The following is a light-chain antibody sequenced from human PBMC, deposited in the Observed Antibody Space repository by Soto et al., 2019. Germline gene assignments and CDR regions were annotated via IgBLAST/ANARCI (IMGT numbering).Light chain of an antibody. CDR1: SSDVGGYNH. Sequence: QSALTQPASVSESPVQSITISCAGTSSDVGGYNHVSWYQQHADKAPKLLIHEVSNRPSGVSNRFSGSKSGNTASLTISGLQAEDEADYYCTSYTSISTYVFGTGTQVTVL. CDR3: TSYTSISTYV. J-gene: IGLJ1*01. CDR2: EVS. V-gene: IGLV2-14*01.